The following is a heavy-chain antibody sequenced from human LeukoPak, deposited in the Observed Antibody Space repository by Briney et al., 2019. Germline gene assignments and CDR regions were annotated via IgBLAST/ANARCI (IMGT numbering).Heavy chain of an antibody. CDR3: ARTTEAHSWRTRYYDYYMDV. Sequence: SSETLSLTCTVSGGSISSYYWSWIRQPPGNGLEWIGYVYYSGSTNYNHSPKSRLTISVATYKNQFSLKMSSETAADTAVYYCARTTEAHSWRTRYYDYYMDVWGKGTTVTVSS. V-gene: IGHV4-59*01. CDR2: VYYSGST. J-gene: IGHJ6*03. CDR1: GGSISSYY. D-gene: IGHD6-13*01.